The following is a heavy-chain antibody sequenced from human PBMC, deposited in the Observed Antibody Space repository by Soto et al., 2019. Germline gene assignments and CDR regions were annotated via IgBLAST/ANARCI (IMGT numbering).Heavy chain of an antibody. V-gene: IGHV3-30-3*01. Sequence: QVQLVESGGGVVQPGRSLRLSCAASGFTFSSYAMHWVRQAPGKGLEWVAVISYDGSNKYYADSVKGRFTSPRDNTKNTLYLQMNSLTAEDTAVYYCARGYSSSSGLFDYWGQGTLVTVSS. CDR3: ARGYSSSSGLFDY. CDR2: ISYDGSNK. D-gene: IGHD6-6*01. J-gene: IGHJ4*02. CDR1: GFTFSSYA.